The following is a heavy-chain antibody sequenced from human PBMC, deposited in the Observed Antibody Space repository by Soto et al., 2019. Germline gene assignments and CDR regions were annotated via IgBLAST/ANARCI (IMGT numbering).Heavy chain of an antibody. CDR2: ISAYNGNT. D-gene: IGHD3-16*01. J-gene: IGHJ4*02. CDR3: ARGRGRSGLFDY. CDR1: GYTFTNYG. V-gene: IGHV1-18*01. Sequence: QVHLVQSGAEVKKPGASVKVSCKASGYTFTNYGFTWVRQAPGQGLEWMGWISAYNGNTNYAQKLQGRVTMTKDTSTSTAYMELRSLRSDAAAVYCCARGRGRSGLFDYWGQGTLVTVSS.